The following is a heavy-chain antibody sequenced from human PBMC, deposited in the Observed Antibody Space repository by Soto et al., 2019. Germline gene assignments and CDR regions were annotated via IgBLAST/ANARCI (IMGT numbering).Heavy chain of an antibody. D-gene: IGHD1-7*01. CDR1: GYTFTSYG. Sequence: ASVKVSCKASGYTFTSYGISWVRQAPGQGLEWMGWISAYNDNTNYAQKLQGRVTMTTDTSTSTAYKELRSLRSDDTAVYYCARDGVSSTEYTWNYGTYIDYWGQGALVTVSS. CDR3: ARDGVSSTEYTWNYGTYIDY. V-gene: IGHV1-18*01. CDR2: ISAYNDNT. J-gene: IGHJ4*02.